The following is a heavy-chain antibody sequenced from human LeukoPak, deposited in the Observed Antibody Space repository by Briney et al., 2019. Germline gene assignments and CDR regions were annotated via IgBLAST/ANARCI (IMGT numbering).Heavy chain of an antibody. J-gene: IGHJ6*02. CDR3: ARLPIPYCSSTSCHYGMDV. V-gene: IGHV1-18*01. CDR1: GYTFTSYG. D-gene: IGHD2-2*01. CDR2: ISAYNGNT. Sequence: ASVKVSCKASGYTFTSYGISWVRQAPGQGLEWMGWISAYNGNTNYAQKFQGRVTMTRDTSTSTVYMELSSLRSEDTAVYYCARLPIPYCSSTSCHYGMDVWGQGTTVTVSS.